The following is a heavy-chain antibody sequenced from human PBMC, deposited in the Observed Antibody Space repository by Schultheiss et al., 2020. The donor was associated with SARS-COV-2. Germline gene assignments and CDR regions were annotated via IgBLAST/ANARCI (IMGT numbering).Heavy chain of an antibody. V-gene: IGHV3-30*07. Sequence: GGSLRLSCAASGFTFSSYAMHWVRQAPGKGLEWVAVISYDGSNKYYADSVKGRFTISRDNSKNTLYLQMNSLRAGDTAVYYCARVWRKWLRLIDGWFDPWGQGTLVTVSS. D-gene: IGHD5-12*01. CDR3: ARVWRKWLRLIDGWFDP. CDR1: GFTFSSYA. CDR2: ISYDGSNK. J-gene: IGHJ5*02.